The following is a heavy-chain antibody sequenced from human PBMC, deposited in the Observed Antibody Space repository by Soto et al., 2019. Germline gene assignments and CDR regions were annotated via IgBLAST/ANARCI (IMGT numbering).Heavy chain of an antibody. D-gene: IGHD1-26*01. Sequence: QITLKESGPTLVKPTQTLTLTCTFSGFSLNTSAMGVGWIRQPPGKALEWLALIYWNDQRYSPSLRSRLTITKDTSSNQVVLTMTNMDPVDTATYYCARWDLLLSWDYWGQGTLVTVSS. V-gene: IGHV2-5*01. CDR1: GFSLNTSAMG. J-gene: IGHJ4*02. CDR2: IYWNDQ. CDR3: ARWDLLLSWDY.